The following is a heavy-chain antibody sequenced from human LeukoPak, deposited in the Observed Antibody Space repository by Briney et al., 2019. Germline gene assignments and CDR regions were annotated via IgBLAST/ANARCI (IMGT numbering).Heavy chain of an antibody. CDR2: ISACNGNT. Sequence: ASVKVSCKASGYTFTSYGISWVRQAPGQGLEWMGWISACNGNTSYAQKLQGRVTMTTDTSTSTAYMELRSLRSDDTAVYYCARISSGWYGGYYGMDVWGQGTTVTVSS. V-gene: IGHV1-18*01. J-gene: IGHJ6*02. CDR1: GYTFTSYG. CDR3: ARISSGWYGGYYGMDV. D-gene: IGHD6-19*01.